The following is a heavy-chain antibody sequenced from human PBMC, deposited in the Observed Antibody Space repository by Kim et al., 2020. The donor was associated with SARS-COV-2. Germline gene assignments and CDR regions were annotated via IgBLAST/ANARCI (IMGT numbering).Heavy chain of an antibody. CDR3: ARDSFGAHNPPGDY. D-gene: IGHD3-10*01. J-gene: IGHJ4*02. CDR1: GYTFTGYY. V-gene: IGHV1-2*02. CDR2: INPNSGGT. Sequence: ASVKVSCKASGYTFTGYYMHWVRQAPGQGLEWMGWINPNSGGTNYAQKFQGRVTMTRDTSISTAYMELSRLRSDDTAVYYCARDSFGAHNPPGDYWGQGTLVTVSS.